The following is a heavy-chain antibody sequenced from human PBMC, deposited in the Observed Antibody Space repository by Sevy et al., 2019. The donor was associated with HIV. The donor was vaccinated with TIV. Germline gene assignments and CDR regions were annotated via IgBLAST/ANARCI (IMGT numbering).Heavy chain of an antibody. CDR2: INPNSGVT. Sequence: ASVKVSCKTTGYIFSDYNMHWVRQAPGQGLAWMALINPNSGVTIYAQKFRGRVSLTRDTSMSTAYMELSALTSDDTAVYYCVREDINAPRTLLSFDIWGQGTMVTVSS. CDR3: VREDINAPRTLLSFDI. CDR1: GYIFSDYN. V-gene: IGHV1-2*06. J-gene: IGHJ3*02. D-gene: IGHD3-3*01.